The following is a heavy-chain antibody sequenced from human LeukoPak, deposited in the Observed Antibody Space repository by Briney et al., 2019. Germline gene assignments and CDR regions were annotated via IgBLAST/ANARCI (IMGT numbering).Heavy chain of an antibody. CDR3: AREGEAFDY. J-gene: IGHJ4*02. V-gene: IGHV3-23*01. CDR1: GFTFSSYA. CDR2: ISGSGGST. D-gene: IGHD3-16*01. Sequence: PGGSLRLSCAASGFTFSSYAMSWVRQAPGKGLEWVSAISGSGGSTYYADSVKGRFTISRDNSKNTLYLQMNSLRVEDTALYFCAREGEAFDYWGQGTLVTVSS.